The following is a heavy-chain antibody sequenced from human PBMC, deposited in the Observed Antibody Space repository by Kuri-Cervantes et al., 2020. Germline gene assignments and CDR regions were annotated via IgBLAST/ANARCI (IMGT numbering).Heavy chain of an antibody. Sequence: SETLSLTCSVSGASISGGDHYWSWIRQPPGKGLEWLGYIYYSGSTYYNPSLKSRVAISVDTSKNQFSLKLSSVTAADTAVYYCAREGLYSSSRPFDYWGQGTLVTVSS. J-gene: IGHJ4*02. CDR3: AREGLYSSSRPFDY. CDR2: IYYSGST. CDR1: GASISGGDHY. V-gene: IGHV4-30-4*08. D-gene: IGHD6-13*01.